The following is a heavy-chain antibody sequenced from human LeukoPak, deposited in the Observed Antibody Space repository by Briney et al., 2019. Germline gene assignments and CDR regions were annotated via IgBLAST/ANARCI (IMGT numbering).Heavy chain of an antibody. Sequence: ASVKVSCKASGYTFLNYVISWVRQAPGQGLAWMGWISHYNGNTHYAHKVHVRDTMTTDRSTRTAYMELSSLRSDDTAVYYCARDFYNSSWFTHTHLDVWGKGTAVTASS. CDR3: ARDFYNSSWFTHTHLDV. CDR2: ISHYNGNT. J-gene: IGHJ6*04. CDR1: GYTFLNYV. V-gene: IGHV1-18*01. D-gene: IGHD6-13*01.